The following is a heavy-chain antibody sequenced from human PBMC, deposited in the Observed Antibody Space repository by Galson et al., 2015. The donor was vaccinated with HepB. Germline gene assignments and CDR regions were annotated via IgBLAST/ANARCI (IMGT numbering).Heavy chain of an antibody. CDR2: ISYSGST. Sequence: SETLSLTCSVSGGSVSSSGYYWGWIRQPPGKGLEWIGSISYSGSTYYNPSLKSRVTISVDPSRNQFSLKLNSVTAADTAVYYCARSHVNLYASSGRVYYFDYWGQGTLVTVSS. CDR1: GGSVSSSGYY. D-gene: IGHD3-22*01. V-gene: IGHV4-39*07. CDR3: ARSHVNLYASSGRVYYFDY. J-gene: IGHJ4*02.